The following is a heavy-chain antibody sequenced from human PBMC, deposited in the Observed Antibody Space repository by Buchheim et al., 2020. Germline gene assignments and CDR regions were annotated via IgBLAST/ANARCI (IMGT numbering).Heavy chain of an antibody. D-gene: IGHD3-10*01. J-gene: IGHJ4*02. CDR2: INSDGSGT. CDR3: TRDSTSGSYDY. V-gene: IGHV3-74*01. Sequence: EVQLVESGGGLVQPGGSLRLSCAASGFSFSTSWMHWVRQAPGKGLVWVSRINSDGSGTIYADSVNGRFTISRDNAKKTLFLQMNSPRAEDTAIYYCTRDSTSGSYDYWGQGTL. CDR1: GFSFSTSW.